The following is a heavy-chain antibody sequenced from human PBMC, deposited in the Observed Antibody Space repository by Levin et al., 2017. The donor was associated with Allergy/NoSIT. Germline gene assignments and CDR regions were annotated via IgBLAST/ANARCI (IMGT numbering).Heavy chain of an antibody. J-gene: IGHJ4*02. CDR1: GFTFSSYG. CDR3: AKDREAYSSGWLYHDY. V-gene: IGHV3-30*18. CDR2: ISYDGSNK. Sequence: SCAASGFTFSSYGMHWVRQAPGKGLEWVAVISYDGSNKYYADSVKGRFTISRDNSKNTLYLQMNSLRAEDTAVYYCAKDREAYSSGWLYHDYWGQGTLVTVSS. D-gene: IGHD6-19*01.